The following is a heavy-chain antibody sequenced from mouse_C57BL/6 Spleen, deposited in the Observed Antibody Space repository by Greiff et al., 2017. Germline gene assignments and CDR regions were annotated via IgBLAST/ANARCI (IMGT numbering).Heavy chain of an antibody. CDR1: GFSLTSYG. J-gene: IGHJ3*01. Sequence: QVQLQQSGPGLVQPSPSLSISCTASGFSLTSYGVHWVRQPPGKGLEWLGVIWSGGSTDYNAAFISRLSISKDNSKSQVFFKMNSLQADDTAIYYCAENGGRGFAYWGQGTLVTVSA. CDR3: AENGGRGFAY. V-gene: IGHV2-4*01. CDR2: IWSGGST. D-gene: IGHD3-3*01.